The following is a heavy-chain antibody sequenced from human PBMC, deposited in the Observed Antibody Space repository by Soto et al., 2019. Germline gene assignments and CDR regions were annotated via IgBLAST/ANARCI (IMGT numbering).Heavy chain of an antibody. D-gene: IGHD3-10*01. J-gene: IGHJ4*02. Sequence: GGSLRLSCAASGFTFSGYAMSWVRQAPGKGLEWVSAISGSGGSTYYADSVKGRFTISRDNSKNTLYLQMNSLRAEDTAVYYCAKDIMVRGVSGFDYWGQGTLVTVSS. V-gene: IGHV3-23*01. CDR2: ISGSGGST. CDR1: GFTFSGYA. CDR3: AKDIMVRGVSGFDY.